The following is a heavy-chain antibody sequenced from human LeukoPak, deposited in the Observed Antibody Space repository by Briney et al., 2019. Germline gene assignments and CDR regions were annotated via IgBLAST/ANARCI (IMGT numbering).Heavy chain of an antibody. D-gene: IGHD1-26*01. J-gene: IGHJ5*01. V-gene: IGHV3-66*02. Sequence: GGSLRLSCAASGFAVSSAYLTWVRQAPGKGLKWVSTMYSGGNTYTADSVRGRFTISRDNSKNTLHLQMNTLRTENTAVYYCARARGLAREVGSGSLDSWGPGTLVTVSS. CDR2: MYSGGNT. CDR3: ARARGLAREVGSGSLDS. CDR1: GFAVSSAY.